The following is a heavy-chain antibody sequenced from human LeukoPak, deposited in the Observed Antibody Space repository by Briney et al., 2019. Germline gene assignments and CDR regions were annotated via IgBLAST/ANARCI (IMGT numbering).Heavy chain of an antibody. CDR1: GFTFDDYA. Sequence: GGSLRLSCAASGFTFDDYAMHWVRQAPGKGLEWVSGISWNSGSIGYEDSVKGRFTISRDNAKNSLYLQMNSLRAEDTALYYCAKDSGLWSTKYYFDYWGQGTLVTVSS. CDR3: AKDSGLWSTKYYFDY. J-gene: IGHJ4*02. CDR2: ISWNSGSI. V-gene: IGHV3-9*01. D-gene: IGHD5-18*01.